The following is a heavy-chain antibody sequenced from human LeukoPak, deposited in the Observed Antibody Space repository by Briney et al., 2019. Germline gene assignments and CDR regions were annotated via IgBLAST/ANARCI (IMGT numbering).Heavy chain of an antibody. D-gene: IGHD6-6*01. V-gene: IGHV4-59*12. Sequence: SETLSLTCSVSGGSITVYSWNWIRQSPGKGLEWIGSISYSGSTNYNPSLKSRVTISIDTSKNRFSLKVSSVIAADTAMYYCARGGSRSYTSSTLDYWGQGTLVTVSS. J-gene: IGHJ4*02. CDR3: ARGGSRSYTSSTLDY. CDR1: GGSITVYS. CDR2: ISYSGST.